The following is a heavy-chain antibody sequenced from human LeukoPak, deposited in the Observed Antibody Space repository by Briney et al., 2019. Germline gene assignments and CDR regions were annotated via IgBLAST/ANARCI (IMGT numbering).Heavy chain of an antibody. CDR2: IKQDGSEK. Sequence: PGGSLRLSCAASGFTFSSYWLTWVRQAPGKGLEWVANIKQDGSEKYYVDSVKGRFTISRDNAKNSLYLQMNSLRAEDTAVYYCARVLTGTTSDYWGQGTLVTVSS. CDR3: ARVLTGTTSDY. V-gene: IGHV3-7*01. J-gene: IGHJ4*02. D-gene: IGHD1-20*01. CDR1: GFTFSSYW.